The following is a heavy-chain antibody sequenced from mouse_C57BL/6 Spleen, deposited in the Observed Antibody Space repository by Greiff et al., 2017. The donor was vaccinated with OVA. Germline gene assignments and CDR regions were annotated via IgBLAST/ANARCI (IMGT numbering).Heavy chain of an antibody. CDR2: ISYSGST. V-gene: IGHV3-8*01. CDR3: ARKDLEGYWYFDV. Sequence: EVMLQQSGPGLAKPSQTLSLTCSVTGYSITSDYWNWIRKFPGNKLEYMGYISYSGSTYYNPSLKSRISITRDTSKNQYYLQLNSVTTEDTATYYCARKDLEGYWYFDVWGTGTTVTVSS. J-gene: IGHJ1*03. CDR1: GYSITSDY.